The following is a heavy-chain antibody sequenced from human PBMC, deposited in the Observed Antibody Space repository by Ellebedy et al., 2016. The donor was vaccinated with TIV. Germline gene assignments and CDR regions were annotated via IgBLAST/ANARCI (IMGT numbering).Heavy chain of an antibody. Sequence: GESLKISCAASGFTFSTYSLNWVRQAPGKGLEWVANIKQDGTEKYYVDSVKGRFTISRDNAKNSLYLQMNSLRAEDTAVYYCARVTTLATGTGYYFDYWGQGTLVTVSS. D-gene: IGHD4-17*01. V-gene: IGHV3-7*01. CDR3: ARVTTLATGTGYYFDY. CDR1: GFTFSTYS. J-gene: IGHJ4*02. CDR2: IKQDGTEK.